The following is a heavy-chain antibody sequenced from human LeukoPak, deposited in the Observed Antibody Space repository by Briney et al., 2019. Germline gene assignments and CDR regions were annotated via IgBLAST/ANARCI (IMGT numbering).Heavy chain of an antibody. CDR1: GFTFSSYE. D-gene: IGHD2-15*01. CDR3: ARGCSGGSCYSPYYYYYMDV. V-gene: IGHV3-48*03. J-gene: IGHJ6*03. Sequence: PGGSLRLSCAASGFTFSSYEMNWVRQAPGKGLEWVSYISSSGSTIYYADSVKGRFTISRDDAKNSLYLQMNSLRGEDTAVYYCARGCSGGSCYSPYYYYYMDVWGKGTTVTISS. CDR2: ISSSGSTI.